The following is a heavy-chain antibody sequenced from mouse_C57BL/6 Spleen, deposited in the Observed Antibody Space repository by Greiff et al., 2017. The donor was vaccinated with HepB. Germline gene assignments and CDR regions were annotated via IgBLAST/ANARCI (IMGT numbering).Heavy chain of an antibody. J-gene: IGHJ4*01. CDR2: ISSGGSYT. D-gene: IGHD1-1*01. CDR1: GFTFSSYG. V-gene: IGHV5-6*01. CDR3: ARHKVVALYYAMDY. Sequence: EVKLMESGGDLVKPGGSLKLSCAASGFTFSSYGMSWVRQTPDKRLEWVATISSGGSYTYYPDSVKGRFTISRDNAKNTLYLQMSSLKSEDTAMYYCARHKVVALYYAMDYWGQGTSVTVSS.